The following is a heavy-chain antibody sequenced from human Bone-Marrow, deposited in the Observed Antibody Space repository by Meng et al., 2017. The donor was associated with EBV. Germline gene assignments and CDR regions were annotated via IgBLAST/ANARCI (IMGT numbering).Heavy chain of an antibody. Sequence: QGLLVQFGGEVKQPGSSVKVSCKVSGGTFSSYAISWVRQAPGQGLEWMGGIIPIFGTANYAQKFQGRVTITADKSTSTAYMELSSLRSEDTAVYYCARAPLHRIPVNGYFDYWGQGTLVTVSS. CDR1: GGTFSSYA. CDR2: IIPIFGTA. CDR3: ARAPLHRIPVNGYFDY. D-gene: IGHD1-14*01. J-gene: IGHJ4*02. V-gene: IGHV1-69*06.